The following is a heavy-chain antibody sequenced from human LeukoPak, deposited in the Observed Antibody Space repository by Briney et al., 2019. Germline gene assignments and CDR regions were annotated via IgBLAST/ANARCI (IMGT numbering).Heavy chain of an antibody. J-gene: IGHJ4*02. CDR2: ISGSGGST. CDR3: AKDRRVAVAGEIDY. CDR1: GFTFSSYA. Sequence: PGGSLRLSCAASGFTFSSYAMSWVRQAPGKGLEWVSAISGSGGSTYYADSVKGRLTISRDNSKNTLYLQMNSLRAEDTAVYYCAKDRRVAVAGEIDYWGQGTLVTVSS. V-gene: IGHV3-23*01. D-gene: IGHD6-19*01.